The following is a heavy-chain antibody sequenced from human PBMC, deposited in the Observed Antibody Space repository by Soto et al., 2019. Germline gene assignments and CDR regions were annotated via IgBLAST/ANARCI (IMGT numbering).Heavy chain of an antibody. Sequence: GESLKISCRGSGYSFTSYWIAWVRQVPGKGLEWMGIIYPGNSETRYSPSFQGQVTLSADKSINTAYLQWNSLKASDTATYYSAKEGGSAYYGMDVWGQGTTVTVSS. D-gene: IGHD2-15*01. J-gene: IGHJ6*02. CDR3: AKEGGSAYYGMDV. CDR1: GYSFTSYW. V-gene: IGHV5-51*01. CDR2: IYPGNSET.